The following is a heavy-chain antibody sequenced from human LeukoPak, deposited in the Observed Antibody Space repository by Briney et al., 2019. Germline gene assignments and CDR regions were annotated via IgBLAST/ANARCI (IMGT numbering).Heavy chain of an antibody. CDR3: ARVPFRIAAQRGAFDI. J-gene: IGHJ3*02. D-gene: IGHD6-6*01. CDR1: GGSFSGYY. CDR2: INHSGST. V-gene: IGHV4-34*01. Sequence: SETLSLTCVVYGGSFSGYYWSWIRQPPGKGLEWIGEINHSGSTNYNPSLKSRVTISVDRSKNQFSLKLSSVTAADTAVYYCARVPFRIAAQRGAFDIWGQGTMVTVSS.